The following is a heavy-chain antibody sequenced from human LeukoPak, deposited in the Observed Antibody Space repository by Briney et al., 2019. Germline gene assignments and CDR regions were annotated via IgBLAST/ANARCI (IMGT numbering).Heavy chain of an antibody. CDR2: IYTSGST. J-gene: IGHJ4*02. D-gene: IGHD3-22*01. Sequence: SETLSLTCTVSGGSISSYYWSWIRQPAGKGLEWIGRIYTSGSTNYNPSLKSRVTISVDTSKNQFSLKLSSVTAADTAVYYCARASTYYYDSSGYLGYWGQGTLVTVSS. CDR3: ARASTYYYDSSGYLGY. V-gene: IGHV4-4*07. CDR1: GGSISSYY.